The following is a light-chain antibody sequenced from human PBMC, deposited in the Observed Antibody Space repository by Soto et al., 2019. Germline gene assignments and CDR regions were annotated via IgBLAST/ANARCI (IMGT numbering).Light chain of an antibody. J-gene: IGKJ5*01. Sequence: DIQMTQSPSTLSASVGDRVTITCRASQSISSWLAWYQQKPGKAPKLLIYDASSLESGVPSRFSGSGSGTEFTLTISSLQPDDFATYCCQQYNSPGITFGQGTRLEIK. V-gene: IGKV1-5*01. CDR1: QSISSW. CDR3: QQYNSPGIT. CDR2: DAS.